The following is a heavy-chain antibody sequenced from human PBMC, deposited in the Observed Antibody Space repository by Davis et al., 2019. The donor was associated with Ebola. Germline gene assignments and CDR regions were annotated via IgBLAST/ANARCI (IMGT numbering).Heavy chain of an antibody. CDR2: INPSGGST. D-gene: IGHD4-17*01. CDR3: ARAPTVTRAAY. CDR1: GYTFTSYY. V-gene: IGHV1-46*01. J-gene: IGHJ4*02. Sequence: AASVKVSCKASGYTFTSYYMHWVRQAPGQGLEWMGIINPSGGSTSYAQKFQGRVTMTRVTSTSTVYMELSSLRSEDTAVYYCARAPTVTRAAYWGQGTLVTVSS.